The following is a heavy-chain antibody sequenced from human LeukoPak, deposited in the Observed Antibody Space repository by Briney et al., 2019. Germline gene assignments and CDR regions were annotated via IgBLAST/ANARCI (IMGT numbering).Heavy chain of an antibody. V-gene: IGHV3-30*02. Sequence: GGSLRLSCAASGFTFSSYGMHWVRQAPGKGLEWVAFIRYDGSNKYDADSVKGRFTISRDNSKNTLYLQMNSLRAEDTAVYYCAKGWVTMIVVAADAFDIWGQGTMVTVSS. D-gene: IGHD3-22*01. CDR2: IRYDGSNK. CDR3: AKGWVTMIVVAADAFDI. CDR1: GFTFSSYG. J-gene: IGHJ3*02.